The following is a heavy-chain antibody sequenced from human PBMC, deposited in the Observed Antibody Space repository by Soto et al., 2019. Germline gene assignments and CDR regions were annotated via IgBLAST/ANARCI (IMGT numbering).Heavy chain of an antibody. Sequence: SVKVSCKASGGTFSSYAISWVRQAPGQGLEWMGGIIPIIGTANYAQKFQGRVTITADESTSTAYMELSSLRSEDTAVYYCARGKIVVVPAAIQNWFDPWGQGTLVTVSS. CDR2: IIPIIGTA. D-gene: IGHD2-2*02. CDR3: ARGKIVVVPAAIQNWFDP. J-gene: IGHJ5*02. CDR1: GGTFSSYA. V-gene: IGHV1-69*13.